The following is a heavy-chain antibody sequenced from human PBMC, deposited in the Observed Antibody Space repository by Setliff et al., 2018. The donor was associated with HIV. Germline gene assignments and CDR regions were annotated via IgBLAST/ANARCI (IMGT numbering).Heavy chain of an antibody. CDR3: ARRLYIGFFDY. D-gene: IGHD2-8*01. J-gene: IGHJ4*02. V-gene: IGHV4-39*07. Sequence: PSETLSLTCDVSGVSINTGSYYWGWIRQPPGKGLEYIGTIYYSGSTYYNPSLKSRANISVDTSKNQFSLNLSSVTAADTAVYYCARRLYIGFFDYWGQGTLVTVSS. CDR1: GVSINTGSYY. CDR2: IYYSGST.